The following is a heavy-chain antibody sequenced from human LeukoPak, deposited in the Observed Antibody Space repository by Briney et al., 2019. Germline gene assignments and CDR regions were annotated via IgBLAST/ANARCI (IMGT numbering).Heavy chain of an antibody. CDR2: ISPNSGGT. CDR1: GYSFSGHY. CDR3: ATGLWFGKYLDV. D-gene: IGHD3-10*01. J-gene: IGHJ6*04. Sequence: GASVKVSCKASGYSFSGHYMHWVRQAPGQGPEWMGWISPNSGGTNYAQKFQGRVTMTGDTSISTAYMELSSLRSEDTAVYYCATGLWFGKYLDVWGKGTTVTISS. V-gene: IGHV1-2*02.